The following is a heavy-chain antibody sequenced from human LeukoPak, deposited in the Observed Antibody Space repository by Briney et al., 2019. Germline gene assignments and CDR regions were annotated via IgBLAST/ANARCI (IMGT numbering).Heavy chain of an antibody. CDR2: INPSGSST. CDR3: AKDGRRTSMIQVVRRGHYFDY. CDR1: GYTFTSYY. D-gene: IGHD3-22*01. Sequence: ASVKVSCKASGYTFTSYYMHWVRQAPGQGLEWMGLINPSGSSTSYAQKFQGRLSLTRDMSTSTDYMELSSLRSEDTALYYCAKDGRRTSMIQVVRRGHYFDYWGQGTLVTVSS. J-gene: IGHJ4*02. V-gene: IGHV1-46*01.